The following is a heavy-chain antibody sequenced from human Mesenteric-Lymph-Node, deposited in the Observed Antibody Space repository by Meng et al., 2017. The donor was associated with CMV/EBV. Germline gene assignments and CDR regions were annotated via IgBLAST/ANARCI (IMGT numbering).Heavy chain of an antibody. V-gene: IGHV3-15*01. J-gene: IGHJ6*02. CDR3: TTAGIAAVRAYYYGMDV. CDR2: IKSKTDGGTT. CDR1: GFTFSNAW. Sequence: GGSLRLSCAASGFTFSNAWMSWVRQAPGKGLEWVGRIKSKTDGGTTDYAAPVKGRFTISRDDSKNTLYLQMNSLKTEDTAVYYCTTAGIAAVRAYYYGMDVWGQGTTVTVSS. D-gene: IGHD6-13*01.